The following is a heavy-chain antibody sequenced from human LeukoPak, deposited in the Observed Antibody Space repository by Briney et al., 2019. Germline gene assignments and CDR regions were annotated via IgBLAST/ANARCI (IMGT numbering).Heavy chain of an antibody. CDR1: GFTFSTYW. J-gene: IGHJ4*02. V-gene: IGHV3-74*03. CDR3: ARDLDYGGRSNFDH. D-gene: IGHD4-23*01. Sequence: QPGGSLRLACAASGFTFSTYWMHWVRQAPGKGLVWVSRIKSDGSSIMYADSVRGRFTISRDNAKHTLYLQMNSLRAEDTAVYYCARDLDYGGRSNFDHWGQGTLVTVSS. CDR2: IKSDGSSI.